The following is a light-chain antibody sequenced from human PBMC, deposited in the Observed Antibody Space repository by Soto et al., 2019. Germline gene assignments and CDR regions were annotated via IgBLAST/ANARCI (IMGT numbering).Light chain of an antibody. V-gene: IGKV3-15*01. CDR2: GAS. CDR1: QNVNSD. Sequence: EIVMTQSPVILSVSPGERATLSCRARQNVNSDLAWYQQKPGQAPRILIYGASTRATDIPARISGSGSGTDFTLTISCLQSEDFAVYYCQQYNKWPPLYTFGQGTKLEIK. J-gene: IGKJ2*01. CDR3: QQYNKWPPLYT.